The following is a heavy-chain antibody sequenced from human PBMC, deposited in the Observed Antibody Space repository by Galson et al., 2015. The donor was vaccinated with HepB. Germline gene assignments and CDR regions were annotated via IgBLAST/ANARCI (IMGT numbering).Heavy chain of an antibody. V-gene: IGHV3-21*01. CDR3: ARDVYCGGDCYTYYFDY. D-gene: IGHD2-21*02. CDR1: GFTFSSYS. CDR2: ISSSSSYI. Sequence: SLRLSCAASGFTFSSYSMNWVRQAPGKGLEWVSSISSSSSYIYYADSVKGRFTISRDNAKNSLYLQMNSLRAEDTAVYYCARDVYCGGDCYTYYFDYWGQGTLVTVSS. J-gene: IGHJ4*02.